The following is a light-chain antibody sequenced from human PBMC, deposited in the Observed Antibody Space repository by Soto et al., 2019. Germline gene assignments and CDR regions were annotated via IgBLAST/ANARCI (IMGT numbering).Light chain of an antibody. Sequence: DIQMTQSPSSLSASVGDRVTITCRASQSISTYLNWYQQKPGKAPKLLIYAASSLQSGVPSRFSGNGSGTDFSLTINSLQPNDSATYCCQQSYSTPGTFGQGTKVEIK. CDR2: AAS. J-gene: IGKJ1*01. CDR1: QSISTY. V-gene: IGKV1-39*01. CDR3: QQSYSTPGT.